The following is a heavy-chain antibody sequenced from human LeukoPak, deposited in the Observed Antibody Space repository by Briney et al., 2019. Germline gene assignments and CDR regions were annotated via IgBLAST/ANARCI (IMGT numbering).Heavy chain of an antibody. V-gene: IGHV3-74*01. D-gene: IGHD3-22*01. CDR1: GFTSSAYW. CDR2: INSDGSTT. J-gene: IGHJ4*02. CDR3: ARDLELAYYDSSGYDY. Sequence: QPGGSLRLSCAASGFTSSAYWMHWVRQAPGKGLVWVSRINSDGSTTNYADSVKGRFTISRDNAKNTLCLQMNSLRAEDTAVYYCARDLELAYYDSSGYDYWGQGTLVTVSS.